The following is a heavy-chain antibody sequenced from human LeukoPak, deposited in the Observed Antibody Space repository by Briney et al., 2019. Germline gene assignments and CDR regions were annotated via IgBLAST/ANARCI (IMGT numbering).Heavy chain of an antibody. CDR2: MYYSGST. CDR3: ARGLYDYYFDY. CDR1: GDSISSNSYY. Sequence: SETLSLTCTVSGDSISSNSYYWGWIRQPPGKGLEWIGSMYYSGSTYYNSSLKSRVTISVDTSKNQFSLKLRSVTAADTAVYYCARGLYDYYFDYWGQGTLVTVSS. J-gene: IGHJ4*02. V-gene: IGHV4-39*07. D-gene: IGHD3-3*01.